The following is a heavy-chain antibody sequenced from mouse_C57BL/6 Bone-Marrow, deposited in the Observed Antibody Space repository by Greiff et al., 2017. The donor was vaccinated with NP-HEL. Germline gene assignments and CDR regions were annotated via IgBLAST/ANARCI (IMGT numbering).Heavy chain of an antibody. V-gene: IGHV5-6*02. Sequence: EVKLMESGGDLVKPGGSLKLSCAASGFTFSSYGMSWVRQTPDKRLEWVATISSGGSYTYYLDSVKGRFTISRDNAKNTLYLQMSSLKSEDTAMYYCARRGDGYPFYWYFDVWGTGTTVTVSS. CDR2: ISSGGSYT. CDR3: ARRGDGYPFYWYFDV. J-gene: IGHJ1*03. D-gene: IGHD2-3*01. CDR1: GFTFSSYG.